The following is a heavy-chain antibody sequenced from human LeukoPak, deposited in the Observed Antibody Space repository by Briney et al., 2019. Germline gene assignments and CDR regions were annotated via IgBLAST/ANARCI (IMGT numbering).Heavy chain of an antibody. CDR2: ISASGGSA. Sequence: GGSLRLSCAASGFTFSSYAMSWVRQAPGKGLEWISVISASGGSAYYADSVKGRFTISRDNSKNTLHLQMNSLRAEDTAVYYCAKGISIYSYFDNWGQGTLVTVSS. D-gene: IGHD3-16*02. CDR1: GFTFSSYA. CDR3: AKGISIYSYFDN. J-gene: IGHJ4*02. V-gene: IGHV3-23*01.